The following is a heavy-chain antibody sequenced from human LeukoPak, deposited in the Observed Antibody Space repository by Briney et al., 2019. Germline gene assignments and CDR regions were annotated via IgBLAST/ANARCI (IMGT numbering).Heavy chain of an antibody. CDR1: GGSISTYY. V-gene: IGHV4-59*01. J-gene: IGHJ4*02. CDR3: ARGPVGGTRLVDY. D-gene: IGHD1-26*01. Sequence: SETLSLTCTVSGGSISTYYWNWIRQPPGKGLECIGYIYYSGSTNYNPSLKSRVTISVDTSKNQFSLKLNSVTAADTGVYYCARGPVGGTRLVDYWGQGTLVTVSS. CDR2: IYYSGST.